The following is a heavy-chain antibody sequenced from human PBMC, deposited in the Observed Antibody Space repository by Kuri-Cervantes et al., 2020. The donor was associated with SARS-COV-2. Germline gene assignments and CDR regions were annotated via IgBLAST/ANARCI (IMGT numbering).Heavy chain of an antibody. V-gene: IGHV7-4-1*02. D-gene: IGHD3-9*01. Sequence: ASVKVSCKASGYTFTSYAMNWVRQAPGQGLEWMGWSNTNTGNPTYAQGFTGRLVFSLDTSVSTAYLQISSLKAEDTAVYYCAGMRELRYFDWLGRLTYYYSMDVWGQGTTVTVSS. CDR3: AGMRELRYFDWLGRLTYYYSMDV. CDR1: GYTFTSYA. J-gene: IGHJ6*02. CDR2: SNTNTGNP.